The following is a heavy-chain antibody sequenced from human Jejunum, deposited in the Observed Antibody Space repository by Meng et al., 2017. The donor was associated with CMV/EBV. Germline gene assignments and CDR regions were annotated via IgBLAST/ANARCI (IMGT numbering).Heavy chain of an antibody. Sequence: TFSDASVHWVRQAAGKGLEWVGHIRNKANNYATAYAASVKGRFTISRDDSSSTTYLQLSSVKADDTAVYYCVAPSCSSTNCYAADFWGQGTLVTVSS. CDR1: TFSDAS. CDR3: VAPSCSSTNCYAADF. D-gene: IGHD2-2*01. CDR2: IRNKANNYAT. V-gene: IGHV3-73*01. J-gene: IGHJ4*02.